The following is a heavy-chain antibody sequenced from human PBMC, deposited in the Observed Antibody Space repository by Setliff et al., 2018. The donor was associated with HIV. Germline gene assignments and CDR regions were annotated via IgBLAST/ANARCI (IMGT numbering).Heavy chain of an antibody. J-gene: IGHJ4*02. CDR1: GGSISRSTYY. V-gene: IGHV4-39*07. Sequence: SETLSLTCAIFGGSISRSTYYWGWIRQPPGKGLEWIGALSSNGNSYYNPSYKSRVTISIDSSKNLFSLRLNSLTAADTAVYYCAAQDLTEVRWYYMDYWGQGAPVTVSS. CDR2: LSSNGNS. CDR3: AAQDLTEVRWYYMDY. D-gene: IGHD2-15*01.